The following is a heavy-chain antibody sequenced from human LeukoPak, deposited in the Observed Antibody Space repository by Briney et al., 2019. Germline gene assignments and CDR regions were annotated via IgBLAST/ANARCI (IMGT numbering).Heavy chain of an antibody. CDR1: GIHFSSFW. V-gene: IGHV3-23*01. CDR2: ISGSGGNT. CDR3: AKAMIFGNAFDI. J-gene: IGHJ3*02. D-gene: IGHD2-15*01. Sequence: GSLRLFRLASGIHFSSFWIDRGRPGPGKGVEWVSTISGSGGNTYYADSVKGRFTISRDNSKNTLYLQLNSLRAEDTAVYYCAKAMIFGNAFDIWGQGTTVTVSS.